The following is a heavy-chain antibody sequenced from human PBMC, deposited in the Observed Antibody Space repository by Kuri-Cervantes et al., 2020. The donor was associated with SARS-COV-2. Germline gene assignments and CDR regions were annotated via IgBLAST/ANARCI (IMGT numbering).Heavy chain of an antibody. CDR3: AKVDRTGGNAFVDY. Sequence: GESLKISCAASGFSFSNYAMSWVRQAPGRGLEWVAVVYSSDARTYYADSAKGRFSISRDNSKNTVYLQMNSLRAEDTAVYYCAKVDRTGGNAFVDYWGQGTLVTVSS. CDR1: GFSFSNYA. D-gene: IGHD4-23*01. J-gene: IGHJ4*02. CDR2: VYSSDART. V-gene: IGHV3-23*05.